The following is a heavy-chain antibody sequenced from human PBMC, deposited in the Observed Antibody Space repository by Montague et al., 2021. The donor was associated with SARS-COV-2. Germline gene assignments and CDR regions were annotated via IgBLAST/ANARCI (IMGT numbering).Heavy chain of an antibody. V-gene: IGHV3-9*01. CDR2: ISWNSGSI. J-gene: IGHJ6*02. CDR3: AKTTGSGWSPKYYYGMDV. CDR1: GFTFDDYA. D-gene: IGHD6-19*01. Sequence: SLRLSCAASGFTFDDYAMHWVRQAPGKGLEWVSGISWNSGSIGYADSVKGRLTISRDNAKNSLYLQMNSLRAEDTALYYCAKTTGSGWSPKYYYGMDVWGQGTTVTVSS.